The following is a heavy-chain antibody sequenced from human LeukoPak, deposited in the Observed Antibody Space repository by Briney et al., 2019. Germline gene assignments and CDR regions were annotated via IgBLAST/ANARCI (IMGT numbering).Heavy chain of an antibody. CDR3: ARGRGYYGSGNYYFDY. J-gene: IGHJ4*02. V-gene: IGHV1-2*02. CDR2: INPNSGGT. Sequence: ASVKVSCKASGYTFTGYYMHWVRQAPGQGLEWMGWINPNSGGTNYAQKFQGRVTMTRDTSISTAYMELSRLRSDDTAVYYCARGRGYYGSGNYYFDYWGQGTLVTVSS. D-gene: IGHD3-10*01. CDR1: GYTFTGYY.